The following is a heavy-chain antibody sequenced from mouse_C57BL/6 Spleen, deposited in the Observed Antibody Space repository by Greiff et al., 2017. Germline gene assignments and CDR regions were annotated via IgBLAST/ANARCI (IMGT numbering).Heavy chain of an antibody. Sequence: QVQLKQSGAELVKPGASVKLSCKASGYTFTEYTIHWVKQRSGRGLEWIGWFYPGSGSIKYNEKFKDKATLTADKSSSTAYMELSRLTSEDSAVYSCARHEGDYDGSSSYLDSWGQGTTLTVSS. CDR2: FYPGSGSI. CDR1: GYTFTEYT. CDR3: ARHEGDYDGSSSYLDS. D-gene: IGHD1-1*01. J-gene: IGHJ2*01. V-gene: IGHV1-62-2*01.